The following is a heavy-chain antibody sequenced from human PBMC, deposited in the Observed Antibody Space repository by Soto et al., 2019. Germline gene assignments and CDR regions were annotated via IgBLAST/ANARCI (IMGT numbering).Heavy chain of an antibody. J-gene: IGHJ2*01. V-gene: IGHV4-34*01. CDR2: INNGGSS. D-gene: IGHD3-10*01. CDR3: ARGRGDGYNQDWYFDL. CDR1: GGTFSGYY. Sequence: PSETLSLTCAVYGGTFSGYYWSWIRQPPGKGLEWIGEINNGGSSNSNPSLKSRVSMSVGTSNNQFSLKLTSVTAADTAVYYCARGRGDGYNQDWYFDLWGRGTLVTAPQ.